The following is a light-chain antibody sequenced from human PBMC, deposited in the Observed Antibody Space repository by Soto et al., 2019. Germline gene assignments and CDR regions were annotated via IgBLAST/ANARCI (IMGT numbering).Light chain of an antibody. V-gene: IGKV3-20*01. CDR1: QSISSSY. J-gene: IGKJ1*01. CDR3: QQYGSSSCT. Sequence: LTKSPVTVSLSPGNRATLSCRASQSISSSYLAWYQQRPGQAPRLLIYGASSRATGIPDRFSGSGSGTEFTLTISRLEPEDFAVYYCQQYGSSSCTFGQGTKVDIK. CDR2: GAS.